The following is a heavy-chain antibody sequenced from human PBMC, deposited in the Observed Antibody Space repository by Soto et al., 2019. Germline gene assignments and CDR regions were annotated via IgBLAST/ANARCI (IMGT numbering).Heavy chain of an antibody. CDR2: IPNNGSP. D-gene: IGHD7-27*01. CDR1: GGSVRTGSYH. Sequence: LSLTCSVSGGSVRTGSYHWSWIRQPPGKGLEWIGFIPNNGSPDYNPSLKSRVVVSIDRSKNQFSLKVNSVAAADTAVYFCARIGWGGDSWGQGTLVTVSS. CDR3: ARIGWGGDS. J-gene: IGHJ4*02. V-gene: IGHV4-61*01.